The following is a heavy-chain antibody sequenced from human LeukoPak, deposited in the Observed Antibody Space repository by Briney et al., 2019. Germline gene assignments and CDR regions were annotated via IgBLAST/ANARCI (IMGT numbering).Heavy chain of an antibody. D-gene: IGHD3-22*01. CDR3: AKDMRNYYDSSGLTDY. J-gene: IGHJ4*02. CDR1: GLTFSSYG. Sequence: GGSLRLSCAASGLTFSSYGMHWVRQAPGKGLEWVAVISYDGSNKYYADSVKGRFTISRDNSKNTLYLQMNSLRAEDTAVYYCAKDMRNYYDSSGLTDYWGQGTLVTVSS. V-gene: IGHV3-30*18. CDR2: ISYDGSNK.